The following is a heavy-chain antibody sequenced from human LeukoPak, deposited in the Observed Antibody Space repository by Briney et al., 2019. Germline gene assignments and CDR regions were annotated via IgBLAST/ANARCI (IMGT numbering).Heavy chain of an antibody. Sequence: GGSLRLSCAASGFTFSSYAMSWVRQAPGKGLEWVSAISGSGGSTYYADSVKGRFTISRDNSKNTLYLQMNSLRAEDTAVYYCARDSTSGYYDSSGSYWGQGTLVTVSS. CDR2: ISGSGGST. CDR1: GFTFSSYA. CDR3: ARDSTSGYYDSSGSY. D-gene: IGHD3-22*01. V-gene: IGHV3-23*01. J-gene: IGHJ4*02.